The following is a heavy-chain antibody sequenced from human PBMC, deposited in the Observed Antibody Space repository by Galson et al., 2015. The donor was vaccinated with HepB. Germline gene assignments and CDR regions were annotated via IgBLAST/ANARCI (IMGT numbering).Heavy chain of an antibody. V-gene: IGHV5-51*01. CDR3: ARQRPLDGLHWFDP. D-gene: IGHD5-24*01. CDR2: IYPADSHT. CDR1: GSSFTNYW. J-gene: IGHJ5*02. Sequence: QSGAEVKKPGESLMISCPGSGSSFTNYWIGWVRQVPGKGLEWMGVIYPADSHTTYRQSFQGRVTMSDDKSISTAYLQWNSLKASDTAMYYCARQRPLDGLHWFDPWGQGTLVTVSS.